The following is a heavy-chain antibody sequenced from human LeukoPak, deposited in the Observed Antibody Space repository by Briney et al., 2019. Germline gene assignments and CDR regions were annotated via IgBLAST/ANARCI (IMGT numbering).Heavy chain of an antibody. Sequence: PGRSLRLSCAASGFTFSSYAMHWVRQAPGKGLEWVAVISYDGSNKYYADSVKGRFTISRDNSKNTLYLQMNSLRAEDTAVYYCARATPSFSYYDSSGPFSYWGQGTLVTVSS. CDR2: ISYDGSNK. CDR1: GFTFSSYA. V-gene: IGHV3-30-3*01. D-gene: IGHD3-22*01. CDR3: ARATPSFSYYDSSGPFSY. J-gene: IGHJ4*02.